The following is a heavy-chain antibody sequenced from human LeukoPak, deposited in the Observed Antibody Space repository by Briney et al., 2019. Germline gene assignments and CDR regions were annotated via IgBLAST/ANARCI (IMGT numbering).Heavy chain of an antibody. D-gene: IGHD6-13*01. CDR2: IYSTGST. V-gene: IGHV4-4*07. Sequence: SETLSFTSSGSGGSISSYYWIWILQPAGKGLEWIGRIYSTGSTNYNPSLKSRVTMSVDTSKNQFSLRLRSVTAADTAVYYCARQIASAGTAGFDFWGQGALVTVSS. CDR3: ARQIASAGTAGFDF. J-gene: IGHJ4*02. CDR1: GGSISSYY.